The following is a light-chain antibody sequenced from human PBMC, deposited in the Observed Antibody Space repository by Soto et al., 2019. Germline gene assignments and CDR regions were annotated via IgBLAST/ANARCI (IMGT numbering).Light chain of an antibody. CDR2: ANN. CDR3: GTWDSSLSAVV. Sequence: QSVLTQPPSVSAAPGQKVTISCSGSSSNIGNNYVSWYQQLPGTAPKLLIYANNKRPSGIPDRLSGSKSGTSATLGITGLQTGDEADYYCGTWDSSLSAVVFGGGTKLNVL. CDR1: SSNIGNNY. V-gene: IGLV1-51*01. J-gene: IGLJ2*01.